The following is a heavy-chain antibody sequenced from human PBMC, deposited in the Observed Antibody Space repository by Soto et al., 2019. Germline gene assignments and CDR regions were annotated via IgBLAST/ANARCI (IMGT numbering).Heavy chain of an antibody. CDR2: TYYRSTRWYN. D-gene: IGHD1-7*01. J-gene: IGHJ6*03. Sequence: SQTLSLTCAISGDSVSSNSAAWNWIRQSPSRGLEWLGRTYYRSTRWYNDYAVSVRGRITVNPDTSKNQFSLHLNSVTPEDTALYYCAGTTSLQWYYMDVWDKGSTVTVSS. V-gene: IGHV6-1*01. CDR3: AGTTSLQWYYMDV. CDR1: GDSVSSNSAA.